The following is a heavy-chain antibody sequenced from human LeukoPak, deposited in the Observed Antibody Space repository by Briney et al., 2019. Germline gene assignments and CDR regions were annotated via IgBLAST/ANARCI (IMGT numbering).Heavy chain of an antibody. V-gene: IGHV3-74*01. D-gene: IGHD7-27*01. CDR1: GFTFSSYW. CDR2: INTDGSST. Sequence: TGGSLRLSCAASGFTFSSYWMHWVRQAPGKGLVWVSRINTDGSSTSYADSVKGRFTISRDNAKNTLYLQMNSLRAEDTAVYYCARPVNGDDAFDIWGQGTMVTVSS. CDR3: ARPVNGDDAFDI. J-gene: IGHJ3*02.